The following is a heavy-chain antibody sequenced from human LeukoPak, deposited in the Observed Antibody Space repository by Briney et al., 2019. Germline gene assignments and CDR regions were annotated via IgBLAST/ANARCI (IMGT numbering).Heavy chain of an antibody. J-gene: IGHJ4*02. CDR3: ARGTGGAYYFDY. CDR2: IIPIFGIA. Sequence: SVRVSCKASGGTFSSYAISWVRQAPGQGLEWMGRIIPIFGIANYAQKFQGRVTITADKSTSTAYMELSSLRSEDTAVYYCARGTGGAYYFDYWGQGTLVTVSS. V-gene: IGHV1-69*04. CDR1: GGTFSSYA. D-gene: IGHD3-16*01.